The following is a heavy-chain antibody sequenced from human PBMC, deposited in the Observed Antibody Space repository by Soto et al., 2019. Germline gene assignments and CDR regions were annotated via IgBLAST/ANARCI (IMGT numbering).Heavy chain of an antibody. CDR1: GFTFSSYE. CDR2: ISSSGSTI. V-gene: IGHV3-48*03. J-gene: IGHJ4*02. CDR3: ARGLSIAAVIYYFDY. Sequence: EVQLVESGGGLVQPGGSLRLSCAASGFTFSSYEMNWVRQAPGKGLEWVSYISSSGSTINYADSVKGRFTISRDNAKNSLYLQMNSLRAEDTAVYYCARGLSIAAVIYYFDYWGQGTLVTVSS. D-gene: IGHD6-13*01.